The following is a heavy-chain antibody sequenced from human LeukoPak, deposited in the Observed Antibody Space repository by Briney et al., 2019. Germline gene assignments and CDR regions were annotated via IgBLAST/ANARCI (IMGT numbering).Heavy chain of an antibody. Sequence: PSETLSLTCTVSAGSISSSDDYWGWIRQPPGKGLEWIGVIYYGGSTYYNPSLKSRVTISVDTSKNQFSLKLSSVTAADTAVYYCARVAYYYDSSGSTDIYYMDVWGKGTTVTVSS. D-gene: IGHD3-22*01. CDR1: AGSISSSDDY. J-gene: IGHJ6*03. CDR2: IYYGGST. CDR3: ARVAYYYDSSGSTDIYYMDV. V-gene: IGHV4-39*07.